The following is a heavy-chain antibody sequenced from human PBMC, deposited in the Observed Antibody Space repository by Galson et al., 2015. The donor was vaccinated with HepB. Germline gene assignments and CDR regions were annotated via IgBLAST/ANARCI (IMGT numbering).Heavy chain of an antibody. CDR2: ISSSSSTI. CDR3: ARDPRLRFGERPPYYFDY. D-gene: IGHD3-10*01. Sequence: SLRLSCAASGFTFSSYSMNWVRQAPGKGLEWVSYISSSSSTIYYADSVKGRFTISRDNAKNSLYLQMNSLRDEDTAVYYCARDPRLRFGERPPYYFDYWGQGTLVTVSS. J-gene: IGHJ4*02. CDR1: GFTFSSYS. V-gene: IGHV3-48*02.